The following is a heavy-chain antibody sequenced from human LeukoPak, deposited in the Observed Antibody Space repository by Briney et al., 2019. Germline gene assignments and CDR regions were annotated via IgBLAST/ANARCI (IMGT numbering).Heavy chain of an antibody. J-gene: IGHJ4*02. CDR3: AREIPYSGSYLGFDY. Sequence: SVKVSCKXSGGTFSSYAISWVRQAPGQGHEGMGGIIPIFGTANYAQKSQGRVTITTDESTSTAYMELSSLRSEDTAVYYCAREIPYSGSYLGFDYWGQGTLVTVSS. D-gene: IGHD1-26*01. CDR2: IIPIFGTA. CDR1: GGTFSSYA. V-gene: IGHV1-69*05.